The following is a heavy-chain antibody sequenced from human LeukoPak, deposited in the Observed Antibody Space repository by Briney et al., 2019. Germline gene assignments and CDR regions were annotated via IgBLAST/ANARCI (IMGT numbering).Heavy chain of an antibody. CDR3: AKDLTYYYDISGSYYGYYFDY. J-gene: IGHJ4*02. CDR2: ISYDGNNK. CDR1: GFTFSSYG. V-gene: IGHV3-30*18. D-gene: IGHD3-22*01. Sequence: GRSLRLSCAASGFTFSSYGMHWVRQAPGKGLEWVAVISYDGNNKYYADSVKGRFNISRDNSKNTLYLQMNSLRPEDTAVYYCAKDLTYYYDISGSYYGYYFDYWGQGTLVTVSS.